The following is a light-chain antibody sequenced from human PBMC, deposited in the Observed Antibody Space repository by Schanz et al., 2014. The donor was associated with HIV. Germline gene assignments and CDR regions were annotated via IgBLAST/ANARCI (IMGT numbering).Light chain of an antibody. CDR2: MAS. V-gene: IGKV1-5*03. CDR3: LHYNDFTST. Sequence: DIQMTQSPSTLSTSVGDRVTLTCRASQNVNAWVAWYRQRPGKVPELLIYMASSLESGVPSRFSGSGSGTEFTLTISSLQPDDFATYFCLHYNDFTSTFGQGTKLEIK. CDR1: QNVNAW. J-gene: IGKJ2*01.